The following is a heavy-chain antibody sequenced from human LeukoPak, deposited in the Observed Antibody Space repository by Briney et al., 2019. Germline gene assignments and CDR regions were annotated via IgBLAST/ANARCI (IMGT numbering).Heavy chain of an antibody. V-gene: IGHV3-11*05. Sequence: PGGSLRLSCAASGFTFSDYYMSWIRQAPEKGLEWVSYISSSGIYTNYADSVKGRFTISRDNAKNSLFLQMNSLRAEDTAVYYCAREYSSGWPYYFDYWGQGILVTVSS. D-gene: IGHD6-19*01. CDR2: ISSSGIYT. J-gene: IGHJ4*02. CDR1: GFTFSDYY. CDR3: AREYSSGWPYYFDY.